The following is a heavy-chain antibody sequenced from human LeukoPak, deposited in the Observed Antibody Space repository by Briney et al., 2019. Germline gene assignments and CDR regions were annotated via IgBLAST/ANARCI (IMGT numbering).Heavy chain of an antibody. Sequence: GGSLRLSRAASRFTFSNYVMSWVRQAPGKGLEWVSAITGSSDSTWYADSVKGRFTISRDNSKNTLYLQMNSLRAEDTAVYYCAKGSSSARPYYFDYWGQGTPVTVSS. CDR2: ITGSSDST. CDR3: AKGSSSARPYYFDY. J-gene: IGHJ4*02. CDR1: RFTFSNYV. D-gene: IGHD6-25*01. V-gene: IGHV3-23*01.